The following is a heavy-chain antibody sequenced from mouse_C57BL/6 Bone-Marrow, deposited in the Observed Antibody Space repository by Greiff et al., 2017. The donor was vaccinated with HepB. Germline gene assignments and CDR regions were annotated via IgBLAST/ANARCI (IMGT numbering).Heavy chain of an antibody. J-gene: IGHJ3*01. V-gene: IGHV1-81*01. CDR3: ARGGAY. CDR2: IYPRSGNT. CDR1: GYTFTSYG. Sequence: QVHVKQSGAELARPGASVKLSCKASGYTFTSYGISWVKQRTGQGLEWIGEIYPRSGNTYYNEKFKGKATLTADKSSSTAYMELRSLTSEDSAVCFCARGGAYWGQGTLVTVSA.